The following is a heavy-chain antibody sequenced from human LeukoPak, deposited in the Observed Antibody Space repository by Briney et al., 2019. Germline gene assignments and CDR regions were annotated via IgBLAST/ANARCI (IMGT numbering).Heavy chain of an antibody. V-gene: IGHV4-59*12. Sequence: SETLSLTCTVSGGSISSYYWSWIRQPPGKGLEWIGYIYYSGSTNYNPSLESRITISVDTSKDQFSLKLTSVTAADTAMYYCARVSRGRYLFDIWGQGTMVTVSS. CDR2: IYYSGST. CDR1: GGSISSYY. CDR3: ARVSRGRYLFDI. J-gene: IGHJ3*02. D-gene: IGHD3-16*02.